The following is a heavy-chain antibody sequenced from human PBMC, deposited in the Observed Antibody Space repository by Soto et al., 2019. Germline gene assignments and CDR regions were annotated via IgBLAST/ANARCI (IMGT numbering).Heavy chain of an antibody. V-gene: IGHV3-23*01. CDR3: AKDLPHCSGGSCYADYFDY. CDR2: ISGSGGST. D-gene: IGHD2-15*01. Sequence: SLRLSCAASGFTFSSYAMSWVRQAPGKGLEWVSAISGSGGSTYYADSVKGRFTISRDNSKNTLYLQMNSLRAEDTAVYYCAKDLPHCSGGSCYADYFDYWGQGTLVTVSS. J-gene: IGHJ4*02. CDR1: GFTFSSYA.